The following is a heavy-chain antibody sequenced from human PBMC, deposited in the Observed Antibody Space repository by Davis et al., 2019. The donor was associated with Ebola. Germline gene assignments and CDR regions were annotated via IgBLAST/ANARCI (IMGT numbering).Heavy chain of an antibody. V-gene: IGHV1-2*02. Sequence: ALVKVSCKASGYTFTDYNIHWMRQAPGQGLEWMGWISGQNGKTNYAQKFQGRVTMTRDTSISTVYMELSSLRYDDTADYYCARGHNYAHEYWGQGALVTVSS. CDR3: ARGHNYAHEY. CDR1: GYTFTDYN. J-gene: IGHJ4*02. CDR2: ISGQNGKT. D-gene: IGHD4-11*01.